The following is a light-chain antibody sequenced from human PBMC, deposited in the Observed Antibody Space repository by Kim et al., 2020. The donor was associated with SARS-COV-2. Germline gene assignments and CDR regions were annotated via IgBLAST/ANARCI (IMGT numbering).Light chain of an antibody. Sequence: DIQMTQSPSTLSVSVGDRVTITCRASQSISTWLAWYQQKPGKAPKLLIYGASNLERGVPSRFSGRGSVTEFTLTISSLQPDDFATYYCQHYDSYWTFGQGTKVDIK. J-gene: IGKJ1*01. CDR3: QHYDSYWT. CDR2: GAS. CDR1: QSISTW. V-gene: IGKV1-5*01.